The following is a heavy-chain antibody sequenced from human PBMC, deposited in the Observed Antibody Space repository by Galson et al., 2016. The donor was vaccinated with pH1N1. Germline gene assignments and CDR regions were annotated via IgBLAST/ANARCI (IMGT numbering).Heavy chain of an antibody. J-gene: IGHJ6*02. D-gene: IGHD3-16*01. V-gene: IGHV4-30-4*01. Sequence: TLSLTCTVSGGSMNSADYYWSWIRQPPGKGLEWIGYIYYSGTTYFSPSLKSRLSMSVDMSNNQFSLTLNSVIAADTAVYYCARGEGIRYYYSGMDVWGQGTTVTVFS. CDR3: ARGEGIRYYYSGMDV. CDR1: GGSMNSADYY. CDR2: IYYSGTT.